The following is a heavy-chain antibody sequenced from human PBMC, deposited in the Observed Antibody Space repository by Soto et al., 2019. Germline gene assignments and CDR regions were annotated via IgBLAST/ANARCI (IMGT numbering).Heavy chain of an antibody. J-gene: IGHJ6*02. CDR2: INPNSGGT. D-gene: IGHD2-2*02. V-gene: IGHV1-2*04. CDR1: GYTFTGYY. CDR3: ARGGDIVVVPAAIRDYYYYYGMDV. Sequence: QVQLVQSGAEVKKPGASVKVSCKASGYTFTGYYMHWVRQAPGQGLEWMGWINPNSGGTNYAQKFQGWVTMTRDTSISTVYMELSRLRSDDTAVYYCARGGDIVVVPAAIRDYYYYYGMDVWGQGTTVTVSS.